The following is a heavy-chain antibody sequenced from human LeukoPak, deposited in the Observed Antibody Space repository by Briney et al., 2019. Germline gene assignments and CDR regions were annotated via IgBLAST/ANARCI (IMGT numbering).Heavy chain of an antibody. V-gene: IGHV1-8*01. J-gene: IGHJ4*02. CDR3: ARGSGRGYYDSSGYFDY. D-gene: IGHD3-22*01. CDR2: MNPNSGNT. Sequence: RASVKVSCKASGYTFTSYDINWVRQATGQGLEWMGWMNPNSGNTGYAQKFQGRVTMTRNTSISTAYMELSSLRSDDTAVYYCARGSGRGYYDSSGYFDYWGQGTLVTVSS. CDR1: GYTFTSYD.